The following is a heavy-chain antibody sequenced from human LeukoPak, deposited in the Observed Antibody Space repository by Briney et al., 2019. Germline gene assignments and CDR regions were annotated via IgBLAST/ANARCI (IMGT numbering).Heavy chain of an antibody. CDR3: TRGPATGPFDY. V-gene: IGHV3-73*01. CDR2: IRSKANSYAT. Sequence: GGSLRLSCAASGFTFSGSAMHWVRQASGKGLEWVGRIRSKANSYATAYAASVKGRFTISRDDSKNAAYLQMNSLKTEDTAVYYCTRGPATGPFDYWGQGTLVTVSS. D-gene: IGHD2-8*02. CDR1: GFTFSGSA. J-gene: IGHJ4*02.